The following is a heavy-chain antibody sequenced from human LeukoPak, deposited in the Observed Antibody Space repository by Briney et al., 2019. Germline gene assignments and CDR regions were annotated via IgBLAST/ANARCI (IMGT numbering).Heavy chain of an antibody. CDR1: GGSISSYY. CDR2: IYYSGST. J-gene: IGHJ4*02. Sequence: SETLSLTCTVSGGSISSYYWSWIRQPPGKGLDWIGYIYYSGSTNYNPSLKSRVTISVDTSKNQFSLKLSSVTAADTAVYYCARVTAIGGSDYWGQGTLVTVSS. V-gene: IGHV4-59*01. D-gene: IGHD2-2*02. CDR3: ARVTAIGGSDY.